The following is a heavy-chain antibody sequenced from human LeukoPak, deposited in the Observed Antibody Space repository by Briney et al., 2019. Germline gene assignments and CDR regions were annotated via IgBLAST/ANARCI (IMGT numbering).Heavy chain of an antibody. D-gene: IGHD3-22*01. CDR2: IYYSGST. CDR3: ASPRSYYDSSGYYIS. Sequence: SETLSLTCTVSGGSVSSGSYYWSWIRQPPGKGLEWIGYIYYSGSTNYNPSLKSRVTISVDTSKNQFSLKLSSVTAADTAVYYCASPRSYYDSSGYYISWGQGTLVTISS. CDR1: GGSVSSGSYY. V-gene: IGHV4-61*01. J-gene: IGHJ5*02.